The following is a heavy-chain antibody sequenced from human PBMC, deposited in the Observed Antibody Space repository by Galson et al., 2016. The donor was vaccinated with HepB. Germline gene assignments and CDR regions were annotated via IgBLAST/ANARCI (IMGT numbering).Heavy chain of an antibody. CDR3: ARRSGGSGNFYFDY. V-gene: IGHV4-39*01. CDR1: GGSVTSTSYY. CDR2: LYYTGTT. J-gene: IGHJ4*02. D-gene: IGHD3-10*01. Sequence: LSLTCTVSGGSVTSTSYYWAWIRQPPRKGLEWIGSLYYTGTTYYNPSLKSRVTISVDTSKNQFSLKLTSVTAADTAVYYCARRSGGSGNFYFDYWGQGTLVTVSS.